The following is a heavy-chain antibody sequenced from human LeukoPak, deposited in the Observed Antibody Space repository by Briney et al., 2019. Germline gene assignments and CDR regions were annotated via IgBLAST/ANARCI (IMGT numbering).Heavy chain of an antibody. CDR1: GYSFTSYW. Sequence: GESLKISCTGSGYSFTSYWIGWVRPMPGKGLEWMGIIYPGDSDTRYSPSFQGQVTISADKSICTAYLQWSSLKASDTAMYYCARMGYYGSGSYRRTRWFDPWGQGTLVTVSS. CDR3: ARMGYYGSGSYRRTRWFDP. D-gene: IGHD3-10*01. J-gene: IGHJ5*02. V-gene: IGHV5-51*01. CDR2: IYPGDSDT.